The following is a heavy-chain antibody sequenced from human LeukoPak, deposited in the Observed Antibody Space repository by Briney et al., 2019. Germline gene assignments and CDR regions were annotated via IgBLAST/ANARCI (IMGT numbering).Heavy chain of an antibody. V-gene: IGHV3-48*03. Sequence: PGGSLRLSCAASGFTFSSYEMNWVRQAPGKGLEWVSYISSSGSTTYYADSVKGRFTISRDNAKNSIYLQMNSLRAEDTAVYYCARWGPEVMVMAYANDYWGQGTLVTVSS. CDR2: ISSSGSTT. J-gene: IGHJ4*02. CDR3: ARWGPEVMVMAYANDY. D-gene: IGHD2-8*01. CDR1: GFTFSSYE.